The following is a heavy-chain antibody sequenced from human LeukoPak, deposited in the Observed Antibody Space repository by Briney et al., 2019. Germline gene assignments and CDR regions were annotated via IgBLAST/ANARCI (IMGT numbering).Heavy chain of an antibody. CDR3: ARDRGSSGWYEFDY. CDR1: GFTSSNYW. J-gene: IGHJ4*02. Sequence: GGSLRLSCAASGFTSSNYWMSWVRQAPRKGLEWVANIKQDGSEKYYVASVKGRFTISRDNAKNSLYLQMNSLRAEDTAVYYCARDRGSSGWYEFDYWGQGTLVTVSS. D-gene: IGHD6-19*01. V-gene: IGHV3-7*01. CDR2: IKQDGSEK.